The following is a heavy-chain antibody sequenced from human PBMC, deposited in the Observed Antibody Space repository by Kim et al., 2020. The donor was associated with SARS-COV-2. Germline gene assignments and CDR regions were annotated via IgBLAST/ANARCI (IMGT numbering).Heavy chain of an antibody. J-gene: IGHJ6*02. CDR3: AKDIAAAGTGYYYYGMDV. CDR1: GFTFSSYA. V-gene: IGHV3-23*01. CDR2: ISGSGGST. D-gene: IGHD6-13*01. Sequence: GGSLRLSCAASGFTFSSYAMSWVRQAPGKGLEWVSAISGSGGSTYYADSVKGRFTISRDNSKNTLYLQMNSLRAEDTAVYYCAKDIAAAGTGYYYYGMDVWGQGTTVTVSS.